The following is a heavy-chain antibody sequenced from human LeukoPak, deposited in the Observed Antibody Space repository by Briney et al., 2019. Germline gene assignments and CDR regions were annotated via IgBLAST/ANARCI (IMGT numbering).Heavy chain of an antibody. Sequence: PGGSLRLSSAAPLYSPRTHDTYAGCQATGKGLECVSAIGIAGDTYYPGSVKGRFTISTENAKNSLYLQMNSLIAGDTAVYYCANGHVHAIDVWGQGTMVTVSS. CDR2: IGIAGDT. J-gene: IGHJ3*01. CDR1: YSPRTHD. D-gene: IGHD6-6*01. V-gene: IGHV3-13*04. CDR3: ANGHVHAIDV.